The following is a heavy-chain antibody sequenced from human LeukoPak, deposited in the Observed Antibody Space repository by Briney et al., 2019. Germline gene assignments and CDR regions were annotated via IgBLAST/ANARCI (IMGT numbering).Heavy chain of an antibody. J-gene: IGHJ4*02. V-gene: IGHV4-4*07. CDR2: IYTSGST. CDR3: AREDSSGYHMPLDY. Sequence: PSETLSLTCTVSGGSISSYYWSWIRQPAGKGLEWIGRIYTSGSTNYNPSLKSRVTISVDKSKNQFSLKLSFVTAADTAVYYCAREDSSGYHMPLDYWGQGTLVTVSS. CDR1: GGSISSYY. D-gene: IGHD3-22*01.